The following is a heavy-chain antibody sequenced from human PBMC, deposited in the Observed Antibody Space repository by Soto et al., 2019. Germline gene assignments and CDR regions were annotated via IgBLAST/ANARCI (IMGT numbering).Heavy chain of an antibody. V-gene: IGHV1-69*06. CDR3: YIAAAGIFVAFDI. CDR1: VGTLSSYA. Sequence: SVKVSCKSSVGTLSSYAISLVRQAPGQGLEWIGGIIPIFGTANYAQKFQGRVTITADKSTSTAYMELSSLRSEYTAVYYWYIAAAGIFVAFDIWGQGTMVTVSS. CDR2: IIPIFGTA. J-gene: IGHJ3*02. D-gene: IGHD6-13*01.